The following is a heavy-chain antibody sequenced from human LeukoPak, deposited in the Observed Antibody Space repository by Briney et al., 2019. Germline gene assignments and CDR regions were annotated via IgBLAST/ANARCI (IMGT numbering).Heavy chain of an antibody. V-gene: IGHV3-9*01. J-gene: IGHJ4*02. Sequence: HPGRSLRLFCAASGFDFDVYAVHWVRQARGEGLEWVSWFSWSSGIIGYAGSVKGRFTISRDNAKNSLYLQMNSLRAEDTAFYFCAKDALTTPGAAYSFDFWGQGALVTVSS. CDR2: FSWSSGII. CDR1: GFDFDVYA. CDR3: AKDALTTPGAAYSFDF. D-gene: IGHD6-19*01.